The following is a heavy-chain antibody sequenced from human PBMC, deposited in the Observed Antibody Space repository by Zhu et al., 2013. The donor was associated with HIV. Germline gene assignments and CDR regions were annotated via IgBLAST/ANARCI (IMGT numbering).Heavy chain of an antibody. CDR3: ASAPDTVMGQGAFDY. CDR1: GYSFTGYY. J-gene: IGHJ4*02. D-gene: IGHD5-18*01. CDR2: INPNNGGT. Sequence: QVQLVQSGAEVKKPGASVKVSCKASGYSFTGYYIHWVRQAPGQGLEWMGWINPNNGGTNYAQKFQGRVTMTRDTSISTTYMALSRLRSDDTAVYYCASAPDTVMGQGAFDYWGQGTLVTVSS. V-gene: IGHV1-2*02.